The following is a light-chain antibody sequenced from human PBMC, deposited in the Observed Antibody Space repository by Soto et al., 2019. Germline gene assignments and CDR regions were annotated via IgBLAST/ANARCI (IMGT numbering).Light chain of an antibody. CDR2: DAS. J-gene: IGKJ4*01. CDR3: QQYNSYSL. Sequence: IKMNQSPSTLSATVGDRVTITCRASQSISSWLAWYQQKPGKAPKLLIYDASSLESGVPSRFSGSGSGTEFTLTISSLQPDDFATYYCQQYNSYSLFGGGTKVDI. CDR1: QSISSW. V-gene: IGKV1-5*01.